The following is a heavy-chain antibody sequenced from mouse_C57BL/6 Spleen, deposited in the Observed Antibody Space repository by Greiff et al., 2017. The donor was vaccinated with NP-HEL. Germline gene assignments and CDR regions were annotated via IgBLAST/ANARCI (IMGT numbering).Heavy chain of an antibody. CDR1: GYTFTSYW. J-gene: IGHJ4*01. CDR2: IHPNSGRT. Sequence: VQLQQPGAELVKPGASVKLSCKASGYTFTSYWMHWVKQRPGQGLEWIGMIHPNSGRTNYNEKFKSKATLTVDKSSSTAYMQLSSLTSEDSAVYYCARGQNYGSTMDYWGQGTSVTVSS. D-gene: IGHD1-1*01. CDR3: ARGQNYGSTMDY. V-gene: IGHV1-64*01.